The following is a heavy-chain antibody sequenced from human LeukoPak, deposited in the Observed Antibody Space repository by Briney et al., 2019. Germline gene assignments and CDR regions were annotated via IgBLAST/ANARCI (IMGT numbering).Heavy chain of an antibody. V-gene: IGHV3-30-3*01. Sequence: GGSLRLSCAASRFSFSSYTMHWVRQAPGKGLEWVAVISFDGNNKHYADSVKGRLTISRDNSKKTVHLEMNSLRTDDTAVYYCAKEMASPNTHFDFWGQGTLVTVSS. CDR3: AKEMASPNTHFDF. CDR1: RFSFSSYT. J-gene: IGHJ4*02. CDR2: ISFDGNNK. D-gene: IGHD5-24*01.